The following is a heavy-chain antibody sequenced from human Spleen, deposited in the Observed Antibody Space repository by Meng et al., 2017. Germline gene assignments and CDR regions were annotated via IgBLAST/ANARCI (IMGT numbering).Heavy chain of an antibody. Sequence: GESLKISCAASGFPFSSYSMNWVRQPPGKGLEWVSAISGSGGSTYYADSVKGRFTISSDNSKNTVYLQMNSLRAEDTAVYYCAKVLGGGGKEGFDVWGQGTMVTVSS. D-gene: IGHD7-27*01. CDR3: AKVLGGGGKEGFDV. CDR2: ISGSGGST. CDR1: GFPFSSYS. J-gene: IGHJ3*01. V-gene: IGHV3-23*01.